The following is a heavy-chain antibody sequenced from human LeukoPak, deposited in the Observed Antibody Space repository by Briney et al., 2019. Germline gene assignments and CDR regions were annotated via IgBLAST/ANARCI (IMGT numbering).Heavy chain of an antibody. V-gene: IGHV4-34*01. CDR3: ARGRFAQWFGTAPGYYMDV. Sequence: SETLSLTCAVYGGSFSGYYWSWIRQPPGKGLEWIGEINHSGSTNYNPSLKSRVTISVDTSKNQFSLKLSSVTAADTAVYYCARGRFAQWFGTAPGYYMDVWGKGTTVTVSS. D-gene: IGHD3-10*01. CDR1: GGSFSGYY. CDR2: INHSGST. J-gene: IGHJ6*03.